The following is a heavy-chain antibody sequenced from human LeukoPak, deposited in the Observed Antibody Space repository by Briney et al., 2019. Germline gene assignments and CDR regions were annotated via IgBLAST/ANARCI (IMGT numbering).Heavy chain of an antibody. V-gene: IGHV1-69*05. D-gene: IGHD2-15*01. Sequence: SVKVSCKASGGTFSSYAISWVRQAPGQGLEWMGGIIPIFGTANYAQKFQGRVTMTRDTSTSTVYMELSSLRSEDTAVYYCARARPRYCSGGSCYTRYYYYYGMDVWGQGTTVTVSS. CDR3: ARARPRYCSGGSCYTRYYYYYGMDV. J-gene: IGHJ6*02. CDR2: IIPIFGTA. CDR1: GGTFSSYA.